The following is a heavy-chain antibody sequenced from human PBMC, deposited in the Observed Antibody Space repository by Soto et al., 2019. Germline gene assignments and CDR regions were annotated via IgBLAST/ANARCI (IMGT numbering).Heavy chain of an antibody. Sequence: GESLKISCKGSGYSFTSYWIGWVRQMPRKGLEWMGIIYPGDSDTRYSPYFQGQDTISADKSISTAYLQWSSLKASDTAMYYCSRHGISSGWYTPYYYYYYGMDVWGQGTTVTVSS. V-gene: IGHV5-51*01. CDR2: IYPGDSDT. CDR3: SRHGISSGWYTPYYYYYYGMDV. CDR1: GYSFTSYW. J-gene: IGHJ6*02. D-gene: IGHD6-19*01.